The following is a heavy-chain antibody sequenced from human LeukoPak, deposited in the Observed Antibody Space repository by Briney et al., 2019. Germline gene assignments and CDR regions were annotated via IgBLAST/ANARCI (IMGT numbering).Heavy chain of an antibody. V-gene: IGHV4-61*02. CDR2: IYTSGST. J-gene: IGHJ5*02. D-gene: IGHD3-10*01. CDR3: ARDAEWFGELQNWFDP. Sequence: PSQTLSLTCTVSGGSISSGSYYWSWIRQPAGAGLEWLGRIYTSGSTNYNPSLKSRVTISVDTSKNQFSLKLSSVTAADTAVYYCARDAEWFGELQNWFDPWGQGTLVTVSS. CDR1: GGSISSGSYY.